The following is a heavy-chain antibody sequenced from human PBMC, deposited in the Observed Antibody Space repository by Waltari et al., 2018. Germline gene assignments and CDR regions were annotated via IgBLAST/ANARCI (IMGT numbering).Heavy chain of an antibody. CDR3: AREGGILWFLYYYGMDV. Sequence: QVQLQESGPGLVKPSETLSLTCAVSGYSISSGYYWGWIRQPPGKGLEWSGGIDHSGRTYYNPSLKRRVTISVDTSKNQFSRKLSSVTAADTAVYYCAREGGILWFLYYYGMDVWGQGTTVTVSS. J-gene: IGHJ6*02. CDR1: GYSISSGYY. D-gene: IGHD3-10*01. CDR2: IDHSGRT. V-gene: IGHV4-38-2*02.